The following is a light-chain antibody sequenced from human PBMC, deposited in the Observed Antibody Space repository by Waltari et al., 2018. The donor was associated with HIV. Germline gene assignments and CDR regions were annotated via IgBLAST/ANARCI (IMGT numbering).Light chain of an antibody. V-gene: IGKV1-39*01. CDR3: QQTYTPPWT. CDR2: AAS. CDR1: KNIRSF. Sequence: DIQMTQTPSSLSASVGDRVNITCRASKNIRSFLNWYQQKPGKAPNLLIYAASTLQSGVPSRFSGSGSGADFTLTISTLRPEDFATYYCQQTYTPPWTFGQGTMVDTK. J-gene: IGKJ1*01.